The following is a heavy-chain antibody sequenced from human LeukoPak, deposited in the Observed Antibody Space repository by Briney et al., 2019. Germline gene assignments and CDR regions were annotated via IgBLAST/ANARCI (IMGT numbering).Heavy chain of an antibody. J-gene: IGHJ6*03. Sequence: ASVKVSCKASGYTFTSYGISWVRQAPGQGLEWMGWISAYNGNTNYAQKLQGRVTMTTDTSTSTAYMELRSLRSDDTAVYYCARGGTGAVDGIRLNMDVWGKGTTVIVS. D-gene: IGHD6-13*01. CDR2: ISAYNGNT. V-gene: IGHV1-18*01. CDR3: ARGGTGAVDGIRLNMDV. CDR1: GYTFTSYG.